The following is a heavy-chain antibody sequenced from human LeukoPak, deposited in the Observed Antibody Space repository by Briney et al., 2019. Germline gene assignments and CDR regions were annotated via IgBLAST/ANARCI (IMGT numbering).Heavy chain of an antibody. V-gene: IGHV3-48*03. J-gene: IGHJ6*03. CDR1: GFTFSSYE. CDR3: ARARRSPIAAAGYYYYMDV. D-gene: IGHD6-13*01. Sequence: GGSLRLSCAASGFTFSSYEMNWVRQAPGKGLEWVSYISSSGSTIYYADSVKGRFTISRDNAKNSLYLQMNSLRAEDTAVYYCARARRSPIAAAGYYYYMDVWGKGTTVTISS. CDR2: ISSSGSTI.